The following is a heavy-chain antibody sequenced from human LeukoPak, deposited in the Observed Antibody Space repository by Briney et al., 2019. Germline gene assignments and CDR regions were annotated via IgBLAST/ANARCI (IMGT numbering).Heavy chain of an antibody. Sequence: PGGSLRLSCAASGFTFSNYDMHWVRQAPGKGLEWVAVISFDGTNKYYADSVKGRFTISRDNSKNTLYLQMNSLRAEDTAVYSCAKGLGQWLVIFDSWGQGTLVTVPS. D-gene: IGHD6-19*01. CDR3: AKGLGQWLVIFDS. J-gene: IGHJ4*02. V-gene: IGHV3-30*18. CDR2: ISFDGTNK. CDR1: GFTFSNYD.